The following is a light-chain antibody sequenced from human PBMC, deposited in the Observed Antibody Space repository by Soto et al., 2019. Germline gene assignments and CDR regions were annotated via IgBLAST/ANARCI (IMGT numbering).Light chain of an antibody. Sequence: EVVMTQSPLSLPVTLGQPASISCRSSQSLVYGDGNTYLNWFHQRPGQSPRRLIYKASNRDSGVPDRFSGSGSGTDFTLTISSLQTEDVAVYYCQQYYSLPLTFGGGTKVDIK. CDR3: QQYYSLPLT. CDR1: QSLVYGDGNTY. J-gene: IGKJ4*01. V-gene: IGKV2-30*01. CDR2: KAS.